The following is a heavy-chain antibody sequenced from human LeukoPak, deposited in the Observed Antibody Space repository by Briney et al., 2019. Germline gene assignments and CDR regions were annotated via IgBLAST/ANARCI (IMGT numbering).Heavy chain of an antibody. Sequence: GESLKISCKGSGYSSTSYLIGGGRQMLVKGLGWRGSIYPGVADTRYSPSFRGQVSISADKSISTAYLQWSSLKASDTAMYYCARNVDGYNRPADDAFDIWGQGTMVTVSS. J-gene: IGHJ3*02. D-gene: IGHD5-24*01. V-gene: IGHV5-51*01. CDR2: IYPGVADT. CDR1: GYSSTSYL. CDR3: ARNVDGYNRPADDAFDI.